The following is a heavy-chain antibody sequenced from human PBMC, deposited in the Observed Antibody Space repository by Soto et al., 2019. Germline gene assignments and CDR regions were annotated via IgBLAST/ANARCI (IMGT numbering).Heavy chain of an antibody. CDR3: ARLHGYCISSSCHGHYAMDV. V-gene: IGHV4-39*01. CDR1: SAPVSSSTDT. J-gene: IGHJ6*02. CDR2: IYYSGST. D-gene: IGHD2-2*01. Sequence: PSETLSLTCTVSSAPVSSSTDTGGWIRQPPGKGLEWIGSIYYSGSTYYNPSLNSRVTVSVDTSKNQFSLKVTSVTAADTAVYYCARLHGYCISSSCHGHYAMDVWGQGTTVTVSS.